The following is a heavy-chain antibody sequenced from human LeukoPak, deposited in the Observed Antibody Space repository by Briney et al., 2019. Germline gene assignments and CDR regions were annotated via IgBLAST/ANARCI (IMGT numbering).Heavy chain of an antibody. CDR2: IYSSGRT. J-gene: IGHJ5*02. V-gene: IGHV4-61*09. Sequence: SETLSLTCTVSGGSISSSSYYWSWIRQPAGKGLEWIGHIYSSGRTNYGPSLKSRVTMSVDTSTNQISLNLSSVTAADTAVYYCARVVGSVNSIRFDPWGQGTLVTVSS. CDR1: GGSISSSSYY. D-gene: IGHD1-26*01. CDR3: ARVVGSVNSIRFDP.